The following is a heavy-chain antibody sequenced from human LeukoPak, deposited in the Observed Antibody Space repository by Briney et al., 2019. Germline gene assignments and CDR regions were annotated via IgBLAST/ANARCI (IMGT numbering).Heavy chain of an antibody. J-gene: IGHJ1*01. CDR3: ASGEYYYDSSGYYSYAEYFQH. CDR2: IYYSGST. D-gene: IGHD3-22*01. CDR1: GASISSSSY. V-gene: IGHV4-39*07. Sequence: SETLSLTCTVSGASISSSSYWGWIRQPPGKGLEWIGSIYYSGSTYYNPSLNSRVTISLDTSNNQFSLRLSSVTAADTAVYYCASGEYYYDSSGYYSYAEYFQHWGQGTLVTVSS.